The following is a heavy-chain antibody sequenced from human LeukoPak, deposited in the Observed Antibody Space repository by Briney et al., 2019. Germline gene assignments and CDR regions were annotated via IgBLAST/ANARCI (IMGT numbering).Heavy chain of an antibody. D-gene: IGHD3-16*01. V-gene: IGHV1-18*01. CDR2: ISAYNGIT. J-gene: IGHJ4*02. CDR1: GYTFTTYG. Sequence: ASVKVSCKASGYTFTTYGISWVRQAPGQGLEWMGWISAYNGITKYAQNLQGRVTMTTDISTSTAYMELRSLTSDDTARYFCARGPKGGLDFWGQGTLVTVSS. CDR3: ARGPKGGLDF.